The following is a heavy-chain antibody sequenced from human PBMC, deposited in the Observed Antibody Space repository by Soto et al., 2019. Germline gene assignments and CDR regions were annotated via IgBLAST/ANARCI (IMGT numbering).Heavy chain of an antibody. CDR2: INPSGGST. CDR3: AGRYNWRGSSRRGYYYMDV. Sequence: GASVKVSCKASGYTFTSYYMHWVRQAPGQGLEWMGIINPSGGSTSYAQKFQGRVTMTRDTSTSTVYMELSSLRSEDTAVYYCAGRYNWRGSSRRGYYYMDVWGKGTTVTVSS. CDR1: GYTFTSYY. D-gene: IGHD1-20*01. V-gene: IGHV1-46*03. J-gene: IGHJ6*03.